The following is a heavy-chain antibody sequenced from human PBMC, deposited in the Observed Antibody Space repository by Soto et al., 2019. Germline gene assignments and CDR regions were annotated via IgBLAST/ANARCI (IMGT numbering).Heavy chain of an antibody. Sequence: QVQLVQSGAEVKKPGSSVKVSCKASGGTFSSYAISWVRQAPGQGLVWMGGIIPIFGTANYAQKLQGRVKITADKSTSTAYMELSSLRSEDTAVYYCARNGYGDYSYYYYGMDVRGQGTTVTVSS. V-gene: IGHV1-69*06. J-gene: IGHJ6*02. D-gene: IGHD4-17*01. CDR1: GGTFSSYA. CDR2: IIPIFGTA. CDR3: ARNGYGDYSYYYYGMDV.